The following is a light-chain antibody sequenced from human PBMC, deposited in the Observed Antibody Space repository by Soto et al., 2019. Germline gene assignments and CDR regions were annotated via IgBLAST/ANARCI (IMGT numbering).Light chain of an antibody. CDR3: QQYDKLPFT. Sequence: DIQMTQSPSSLSASVRDRVTITCQASQDITNYLNWYQQKPGKAPKLLICDASNLEPGVPSRFSGSGSGTDFSFTISSLQPEDIATYYCQQYDKLPFTFGPGTKVDIK. J-gene: IGKJ3*01. CDR1: QDITNY. CDR2: DAS. V-gene: IGKV1-33*01.